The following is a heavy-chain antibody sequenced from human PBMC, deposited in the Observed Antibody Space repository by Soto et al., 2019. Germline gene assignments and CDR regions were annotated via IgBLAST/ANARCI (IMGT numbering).Heavy chain of an antibody. V-gene: IGHV3-49*03. Sequence: GGSLRLSCTASGFTFGDYAMSWFRQAPGKGLEWVGFIRSKAYGGTTEYAASVKGRFTISRDDSKSIAHLQMNSLKTEDTAVYYCTREAEVIWFGELEYYYGMDVWGQGTTVTVSS. CDR2: IRSKAYGGTT. J-gene: IGHJ6*02. D-gene: IGHD3-10*01. CDR1: GFTFGDYA. CDR3: TREAEVIWFGELEYYYGMDV.